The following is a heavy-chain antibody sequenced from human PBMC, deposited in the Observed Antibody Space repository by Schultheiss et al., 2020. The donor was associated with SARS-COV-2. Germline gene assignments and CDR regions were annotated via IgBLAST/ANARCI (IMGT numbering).Heavy chain of an antibody. D-gene: IGHD4-17*01. Sequence: GSLRLSCTVSGGSISSSIYYWGWIRQPPGKGLEWIGSMYYSGTTYYNPSLKSRVTMSADTSRNQFSLKLTSVTAADTAVYYCARGGSYGELLWYFDYWGQGTLVTVSS. CDR2: MYYSGTT. J-gene: IGHJ4*02. V-gene: IGHV4-39*02. CDR1: GGSISSSIYY. CDR3: ARGGSYGELLWYFDY.